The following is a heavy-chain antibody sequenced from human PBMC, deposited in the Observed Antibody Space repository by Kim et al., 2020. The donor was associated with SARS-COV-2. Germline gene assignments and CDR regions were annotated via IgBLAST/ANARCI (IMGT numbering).Heavy chain of an antibody. D-gene: IGHD5-12*01. CDR3: ARGGRDGYNDAFDI. J-gene: IGHJ3*02. Sequence: ADPVKGRFTISRDNAKNSLYLQRNSLRAEDTAVYYCARGGRDGYNDAFDIWGQGTMVTVSS. V-gene: IGHV3-21*01.